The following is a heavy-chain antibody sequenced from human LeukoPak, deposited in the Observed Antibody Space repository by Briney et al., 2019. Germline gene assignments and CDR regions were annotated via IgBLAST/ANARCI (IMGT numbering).Heavy chain of an antibody. CDR1: GDAVYY. CDR2: IYTSGST. D-gene: IGHD3-22*01. V-gene: IGHV4-4*07. J-gene: IGHJ5*02. CDR3: ARGPGYYYDSSGLIGNWFDP. Sequence: SETLSLTCTVSGDAVYYWNWIRQPAGKGLEWIGRIYTSGSTNYNPSLKSRVTISVDTSKNQFSLKLSSVTAADTAVYYCARGPGYYYDSSGLIGNWFDPWGQGTLVTVSS.